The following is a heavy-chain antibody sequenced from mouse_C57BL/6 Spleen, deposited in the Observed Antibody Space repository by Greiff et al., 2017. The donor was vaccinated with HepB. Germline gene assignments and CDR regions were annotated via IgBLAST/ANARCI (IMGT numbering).Heavy chain of an antibody. CDR2: IYPGDGDT. CDR3: ARMGQEGLVGDFDY. Sequence: QVQLQQSGPELVKPGASVKISCKASGYAFSSSWMNWVKQRPGKGLEWIGRIYPGDGDTNYNGKFKGKATLTADKSSSTAYMQLSSLTSEDSAVYFCARMGQEGLVGDFDYWGQGTTLTVSS. V-gene: IGHV1-82*01. D-gene: IGHD3-3*01. J-gene: IGHJ2*01. CDR1: GYAFSSSW.